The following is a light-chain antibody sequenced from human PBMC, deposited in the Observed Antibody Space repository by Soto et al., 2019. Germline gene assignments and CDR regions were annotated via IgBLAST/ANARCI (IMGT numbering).Light chain of an antibody. CDR1: QSVSSY. J-gene: IGKJ4*01. V-gene: IGKV3-11*01. Sequence: EIVLTQSPATLSLSPGERATLSCRASQSVSSYLAWYQQKPGQAPRLLIYDASNRATGIPARFSGIGSGTDFTFTISSLEPEDFAVYYCQQRSNWLLTFGGGTKVDIK. CDR3: QQRSNWLLT. CDR2: DAS.